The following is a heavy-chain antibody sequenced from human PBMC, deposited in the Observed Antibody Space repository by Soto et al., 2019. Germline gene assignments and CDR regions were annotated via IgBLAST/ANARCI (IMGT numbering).Heavy chain of an antibody. CDR2: TSYDGSNN. J-gene: IGHJ4*02. CDR3: ARWGTTGGLDV. CDR1: GFTFRSYV. D-gene: IGHD3-16*01. V-gene: IGHV3-33*05. Sequence: QVQLVESGGGVVQPGTALRLSCVGSGFTFRSYVIHWVRQAPGKGLVWVAITSYDGSNNFYGDSVKGRFTISRHNSRNTVELQIHSLTFEATALYYCARWGTTGGLDVWGQGTLVSVSS.